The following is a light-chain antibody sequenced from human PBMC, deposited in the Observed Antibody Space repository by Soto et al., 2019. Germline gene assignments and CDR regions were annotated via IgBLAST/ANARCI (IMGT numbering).Light chain of an antibody. V-gene: IGKV3-15*01. CDR1: HRVNTY. CDR3: QQRNNWPLT. J-gene: IGKJ5*01. Sequence: EILMTQSPATVSVSPGERATLSCRASHRVNTYLAWYQQRLGQAPRLLIYDASTRATGIPARFSGSGSGTEFTLTISSLQSEDFAVYYCQQRNNWPLTFGQGTRLEIK. CDR2: DAS.